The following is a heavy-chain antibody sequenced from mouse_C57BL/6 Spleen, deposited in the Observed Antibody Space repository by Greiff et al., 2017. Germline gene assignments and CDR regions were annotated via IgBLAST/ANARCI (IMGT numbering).Heavy chain of an antibody. J-gene: IGHJ1*03. CDR1: GYTFTDYE. V-gene: IGHV1-15*01. D-gene: IGHD1-1*01. CDR3: TRRDYYGSSRDFDV. Sequence: QVQLQQSGAELVRPGASVTLSCKASGYTFTDYEMHWVKQTPVHGLEWIGAIDPETGGTAYNQKFKGKAILTADKSSSTAYMELRSLTSEDSAVYYCTRRDYYGSSRDFDVWGTGTTVTVSS. CDR2: IDPETGGT.